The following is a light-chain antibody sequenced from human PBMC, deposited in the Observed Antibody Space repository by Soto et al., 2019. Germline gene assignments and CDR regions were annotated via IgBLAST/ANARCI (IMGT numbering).Light chain of an antibody. CDR1: QSVSSN. CDR2: GAS. V-gene: IGKV3-15*01. J-gene: IGKJ1*01. Sequence: EIVMTQSPATLSVSPGERATLSCRASQSVSSNLAWYQQQPGQAPRLLIYGASTRATAIPARFSGSGSGTEFTLTISSLQSEDFAVYYCQQYNTWWTFGQGTKVEIK. CDR3: QQYNTWWT.